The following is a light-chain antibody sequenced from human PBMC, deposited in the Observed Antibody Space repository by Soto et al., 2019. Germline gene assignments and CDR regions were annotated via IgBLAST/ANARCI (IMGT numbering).Light chain of an antibody. Sequence: DIQMTQSPCTLSASVGDRVTITCRASQSMNSWLAWYQQQPGKAPKLLIYKASTLKSGVPSRFSGSGSGTEFTLTISSLQPDDFATYYCQHYNSYSEAFGQGTKVDIK. CDR1: QSMNSW. CDR3: QHYNSYSEA. J-gene: IGKJ1*01. V-gene: IGKV1-5*03. CDR2: KAS.